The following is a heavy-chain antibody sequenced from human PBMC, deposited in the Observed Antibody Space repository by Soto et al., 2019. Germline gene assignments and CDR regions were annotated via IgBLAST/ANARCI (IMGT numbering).Heavy chain of an antibody. Sequence: QVQVVQSRAEVKKPGASVKVSCKASGYTFTTYSIGWVRQAPGQGLEWMGWISGYNGNTNYAQNLQGRVTMTTDTSTSTAYMELRSLKSDDTAVYYCARVRRYCRHGSCYHNYFDFWGQGTLVTVSS. CDR3: ARVRRYCRHGSCYHNYFDF. J-gene: IGHJ4*02. D-gene: IGHD2-15*01. CDR2: ISGYNGNT. CDR1: GYTFTTYS. V-gene: IGHV1-18*01.